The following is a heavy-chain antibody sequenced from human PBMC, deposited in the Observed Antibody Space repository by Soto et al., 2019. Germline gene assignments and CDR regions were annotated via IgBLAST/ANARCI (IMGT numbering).Heavy chain of an antibody. CDR3: ASLVYSSGWLIDY. CDR1: GGSISSSSYY. D-gene: IGHD6-19*01. J-gene: IGHJ4*02. Sequence: TSETLSLTCTVSGGSISSSSYYWGWIRQPPGKGLEWIGSIYYSGSTYYNPSLKSRVTISVDTSKNQFSLKLSSVTAADTAVYYCASLVYSSGWLIDYWGQGTLVTVSS. V-gene: IGHV4-39*01. CDR2: IYYSGST.